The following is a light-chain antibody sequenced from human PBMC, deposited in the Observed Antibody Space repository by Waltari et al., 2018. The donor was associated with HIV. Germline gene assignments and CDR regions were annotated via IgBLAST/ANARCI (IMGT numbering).Light chain of an antibody. CDR2: WAS. Sequence: DIVMTQSPDALALSLGERATINCKSSRTILYNSNNKNYLAWYQQKPGQSPKLLIYWASTRESGVPDRFSGSGSGTDFTLTISNVQTEDMAVYYCQQYFNTPLTFGGGTKVEIK. J-gene: IGKJ4*01. CDR3: QQYFNTPLT. CDR1: RTILYNSNNKNY. V-gene: IGKV4-1*01.